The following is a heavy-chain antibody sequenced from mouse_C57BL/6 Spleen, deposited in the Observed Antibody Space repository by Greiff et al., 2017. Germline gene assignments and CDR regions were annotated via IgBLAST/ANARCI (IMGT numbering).Heavy chain of an antibody. CDR1: GYTFTSYW. CDR3: ARGESNYDAKDY. V-gene: IGHV1-53*01. CDR2: INPSNGGT. D-gene: IGHD2-5*01. Sequence: QVQLQQPGTELVKPGASVKLSCKASGYTFTSYWMHWVKQRPGQGLEWIGNINPSNGGTNYNEKFKSKATLAVDKSSSTAYMQLSSLTYADSAVYSCARGESNYDAKDYWGQGTSVTVSS. J-gene: IGHJ4*01.